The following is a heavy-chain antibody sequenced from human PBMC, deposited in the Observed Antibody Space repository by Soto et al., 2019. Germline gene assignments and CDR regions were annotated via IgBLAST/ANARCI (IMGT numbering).Heavy chain of an antibody. CDR3: GGGGQAAPIPTD. Sequence: QVQVVQSGAEVKKPGASVKVSCKASGYTFTGYYLHWVRQAPGQGLEWLGWINPNGGGTNYAQDFQGRITMTRDASINKAYLEVTRLRSEDTAVYYFGGGGQAAPIPTDLGQGTLVTVSS. CDR2: INPNGGGT. CDR1: GYTFTGYY. J-gene: IGHJ4*02. V-gene: IGHV1-2*02. D-gene: IGHD6-25*01.